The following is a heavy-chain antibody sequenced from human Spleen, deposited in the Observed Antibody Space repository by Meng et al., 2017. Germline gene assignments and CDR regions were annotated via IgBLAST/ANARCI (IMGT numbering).Heavy chain of an antibody. CDR3: ASGPTTRAHDFDY. J-gene: IGHJ4*02. CDR1: GGALSYYY. CDR2: INHSGST. Sequence: QVRHMEGSTELLKPTETLSRACVVSGGALSYYYWSWIRQPPGRGLELIGEINHSGSTNYNPSLESRATISVDTSQNNLSLKLSSVTAADSAVYYRASGPTTRAHDFDYWGQGTLVTVSS. V-gene: IGHV4-34*01. D-gene: IGHD4-11*01.